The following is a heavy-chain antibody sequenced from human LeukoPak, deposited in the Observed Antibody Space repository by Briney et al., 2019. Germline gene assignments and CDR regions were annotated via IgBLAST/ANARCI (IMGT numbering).Heavy chain of an antibody. V-gene: IGHV3-30*04. CDR1: GFAFRTYS. CDR3: AREERLGATYYLDA. Sequence: GRSLKLSCAASGFAFRTYSMHWVRQAPGKGLEWLAVITYDGKVQHYTDSVKGQFTVSRDNSKKTLYLQMISLRFEDTAFYYCAREERLGATYYLDAWGRGTLVTVSS. D-gene: IGHD1-26*01. J-gene: IGHJ4*02. CDR2: ITYDGKVQ.